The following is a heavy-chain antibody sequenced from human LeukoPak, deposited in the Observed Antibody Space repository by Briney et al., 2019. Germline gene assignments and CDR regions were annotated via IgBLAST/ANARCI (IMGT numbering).Heavy chain of an antibody. CDR2: INHSGST. D-gene: IGHD5-12*01. Sequence: SETLSLTCAVYGGSFSGYYWSWIRRPPGKGLEWIGEINHSGSTNYNPSLKSRVTISVDTSKNQFSLKLSSVTAADTAVYYCARATLGQWLHTGAFDIWGQGTMVTVSS. J-gene: IGHJ3*02. CDR1: GGSFSGYY. V-gene: IGHV4-34*01. CDR3: ARATLGQWLHTGAFDI.